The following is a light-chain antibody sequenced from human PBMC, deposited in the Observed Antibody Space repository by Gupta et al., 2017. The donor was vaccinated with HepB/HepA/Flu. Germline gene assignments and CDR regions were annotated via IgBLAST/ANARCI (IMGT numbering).Light chain of an antibody. CDR1: QSISSY. V-gene: IGKV3-11*01. CDR3: QQRSNWPPWT. CDR2: EAS. Sequence: EIVLTQSPATLSLSPGERATLSCRASQSISSYLAWYQQKPGLAPRLLIYEASNRATGIPARFSGSGSGTDFTLTISSLEPEDFAVYYCQQRSNWPPWTFGQGTKVEIK. J-gene: IGKJ1*01.